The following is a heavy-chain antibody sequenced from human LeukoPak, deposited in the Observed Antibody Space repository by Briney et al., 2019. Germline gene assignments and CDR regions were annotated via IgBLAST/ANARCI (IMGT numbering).Heavy chain of an antibody. CDR3: ARDLTYYHDSSGYHYDAFDI. D-gene: IGHD3-22*01. CDR2: IKEDGSET. V-gene: IGHV3-7*01. J-gene: IGHJ3*02. Sequence: GGSLRLSCAASGFTFSNYWMTWVRQAPGKGLEWVANIKEDGSETYCVDSVKGRFTISRDNARNSLFLQMNSLRAEDTAVYHCARDLTYYHDSSGYHYDAFDIWGQGTMVTVSS. CDR1: GFTFSNYW.